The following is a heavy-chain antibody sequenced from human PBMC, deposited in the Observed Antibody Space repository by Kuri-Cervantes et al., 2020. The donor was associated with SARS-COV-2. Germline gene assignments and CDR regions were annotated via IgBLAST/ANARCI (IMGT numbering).Heavy chain of an antibody. V-gene: IGHV3-21*04. D-gene: IGHD3-16*01. J-gene: IGHJ6*02. Sequence: GGSLRLSCAASGFTFSSYTINWVRQAPGKGLEWVSSITSDSSYIYYADSVKGRFTISRDNAKNSLYLQTNSLRAEDTAVYYCARDIWGSDQYESYYYYGMDVWGQGTTVTVSS. CDR2: ITSDSSYI. CDR3: ARDIWGSDQYESYYYYGMDV. CDR1: GFTFSSYT.